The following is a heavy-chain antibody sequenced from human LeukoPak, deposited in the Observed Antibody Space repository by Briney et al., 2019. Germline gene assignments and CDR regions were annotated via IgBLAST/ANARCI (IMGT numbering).Heavy chain of an antibody. Sequence: SQTLSLTCGISGDSVSSSSATWNWFRQSPSRGLDWLGRTYYKSKWYNDYAVSVKSRITISPDTSRNQFSLQLSSVTPDDTAVYYCARDPSGGFRWYFDLWGRGTLVTVSS. D-gene: IGHD2-15*01. J-gene: IGHJ2*01. V-gene: IGHV6-1*01. CDR3: ARDPSGGFRWYFDL. CDR1: GDSVSSSSAT. CDR2: TYYKSKWYN.